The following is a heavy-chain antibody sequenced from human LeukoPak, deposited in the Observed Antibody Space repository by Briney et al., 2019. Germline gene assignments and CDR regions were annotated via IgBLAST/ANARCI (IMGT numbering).Heavy chain of an antibody. CDR3: ARQTSDFAFDM. J-gene: IGHJ3*02. CDR1: GFTFSSYW. CDR2: IWHDGSDN. Sequence: PGGSLRLSCAASGFTFSSYWMSWVRQAPGKGLEWVAVIWHDGSDNKYVDSVKGRFTISRDNSKNMLYLQMNSLRAEDTAVYYCARQTSDFAFDMWGQGTMVTVSS. V-gene: IGHV3-33*08. D-gene: IGHD3-3*01.